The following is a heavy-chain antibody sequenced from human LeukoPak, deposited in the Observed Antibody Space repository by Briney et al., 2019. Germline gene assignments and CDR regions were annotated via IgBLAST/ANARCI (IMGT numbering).Heavy chain of an antibody. Sequence: ASVKVSCKASGYTFTSYGISWVRQAPGQGPEWMGWISAYNGNTNYAQKLQGRVTMTTDTSTSTAYMELRSLRSDDTAVYYCARGSAMVRGVIGFDYWGQGTLVTVSS. J-gene: IGHJ4*02. CDR1: GYTFTSYG. D-gene: IGHD3-10*01. CDR2: ISAYNGNT. CDR3: ARGSAMVRGVIGFDY. V-gene: IGHV1-18*01.